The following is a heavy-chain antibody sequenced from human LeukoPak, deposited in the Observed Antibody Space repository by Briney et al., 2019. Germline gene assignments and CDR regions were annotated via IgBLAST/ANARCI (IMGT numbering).Heavy chain of an antibody. CDR1: GGSISSYY. J-gene: IGHJ3*02. CDR3: ARRSVVTAINFDTFDI. D-gene: IGHD2-21*02. Sequence: SETLSLTCTVSGGSISSYYWNWIRQLPGMGLEWIGYIYSTGSTNYNPSLRGRVIISLDTSKNQFSLELSSVTAADTALYYCARRSVVTAINFDTFDIWGQGTMVAVSS. V-gene: IGHV4-59*08. CDR2: IYSTGST.